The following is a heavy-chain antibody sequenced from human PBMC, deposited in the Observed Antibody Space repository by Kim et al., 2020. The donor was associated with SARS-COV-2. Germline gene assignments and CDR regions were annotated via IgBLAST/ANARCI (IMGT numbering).Heavy chain of an antibody. V-gene: IGHV3-7*03. CDR2: IKEDGTEI. CDR3: ARFTRAVADTY. Sequence: GGSLRLSCAASGFIFSRYWMSWVRQTPGKGLEWVANIKEDGTEIYHVDSVKGRFTISRDNAKNSLYLQMNSLRVEDTAVYYCARFTRAVADTYWGQGTPV. CDR1: GFIFSRYW. J-gene: IGHJ4*02. D-gene: IGHD6-19*01.